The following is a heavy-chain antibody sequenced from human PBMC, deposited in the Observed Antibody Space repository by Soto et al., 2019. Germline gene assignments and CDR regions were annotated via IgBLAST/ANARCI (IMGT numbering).Heavy chain of an antibody. CDR1: GYTFTAYN. CDR2: INPNSGDT. V-gene: IGHV1-2*02. CDR3: ARVFSLARGAPLGY. Sequence: ASVKVSCKASGYTFTAYNIHWVGQAPGQGLEWMGWINPNSGDTKYAQKFEGRVTMTRDTSTSTAYMELSGLRSDDTAVYYCARVFSLARGAPLGYWGQGALVTVSS. J-gene: IGHJ4*02. D-gene: IGHD5-12*01.